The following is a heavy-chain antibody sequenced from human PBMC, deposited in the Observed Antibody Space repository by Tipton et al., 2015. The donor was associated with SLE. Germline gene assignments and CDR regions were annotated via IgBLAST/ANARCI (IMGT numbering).Heavy chain of an antibody. CDR3: ARTLGAIAHTVYDAFDI. V-gene: IGHV4-59*01. CDR2: IYFDGNSNCRG. Sequence: TLSLTCTVSGGSLGPYYWHWTRQSPGQALEWIGYIYFDGNSNCRGNYNPSLKRRVTMSVDMSKNQFSLRLTAVTAADTAVYYCARTLGAIAHTVYDAFDIWGQGKMVTVSS. CDR1: GGSLGPYY. D-gene: IGHD1-26*01. J-gene: IGHJ3*02.